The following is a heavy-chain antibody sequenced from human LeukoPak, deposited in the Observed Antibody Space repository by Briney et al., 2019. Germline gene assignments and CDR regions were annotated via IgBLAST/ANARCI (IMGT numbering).Heavy chain of an antibody. CDR3: ATTPGSSRLD. D-gene: IGHD1-26*01. J-gene: IGHJ4*02. V-gene: IGHV3-48*02. CDR1: GFSFSSYW. Sequence: GGSLRLSCAASGFSFSSYWMSWVRQAPGKGLEWVSYISSSSTTISYADSVKGRFTISRDNAKNSLYLQMNSLRDEDTAVYYCATTPGSSRLDWGQGTLVTVSS. CDR2: ISSSSTTI.